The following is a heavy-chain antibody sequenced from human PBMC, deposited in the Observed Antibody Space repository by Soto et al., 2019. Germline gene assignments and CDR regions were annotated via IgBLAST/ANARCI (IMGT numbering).Heavy chain of an antibody. CDR2: ISSSSTI. CDR3: AREYYDFWSGPIDWFDP. Sequence: GGSLRLSCAASGFTFSSYSMNWVRQAPGKGLEWVSYISSSSTIYYADSVKGRFTISRDNAKNSLYLQMNSLRDEDTAVYYCAREYYDFWSGPIDWFDPWGQGTLVTVSS. D-gene: IGHD3-3*01. CDR1: GFTFSSYS. J-gene: IGHJ5*02. V-gene: IGHV3-48*02.